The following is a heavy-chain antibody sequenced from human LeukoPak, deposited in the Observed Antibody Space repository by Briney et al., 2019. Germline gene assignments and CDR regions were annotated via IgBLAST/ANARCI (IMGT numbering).Heavy chain of an antibody. CDR1: GFTFSSYW. CDR2: IKRDGSEK. CDR3: ARAGFWYYDFRSGYYAPPDFDY. Sequence: GGSLRLSCAASGFTFSSYWMSWVRQAPGKGLEWVANIKRDGSEKYYVDTVKGRFTISRDNATNSLYMQMNSLRAEDTAVYYCARAGFWYYDFRSGYYAPPDFDYWGEGTLVTVSS. D-gene: IGHD3-3*01. J-gene: IGHJ4*02. V-gene: IGHV3-7*01.